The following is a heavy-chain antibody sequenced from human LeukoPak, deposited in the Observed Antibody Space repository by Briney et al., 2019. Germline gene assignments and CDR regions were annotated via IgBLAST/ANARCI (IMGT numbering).Heavy chain of an antibody. J-gene: IGHJ6*03. V-gene: IGHV3-30*07. CDR2: ISYDGSNK. Sequence: GGSLRLSCAASGFTFGSYAMSWVRQAPGKGLEWVAVISYDGSNKYYADSVKGRFTISRDNSKNTLYLQMNSLRAEDTAVYYCARARVVLADPHLYYYMDVWGKGTTVTVSS. D-gene: IGHD2-2*01. CDR1: GFTFGSYA. CDR3: ARARVVLADPHLYYYMDV.